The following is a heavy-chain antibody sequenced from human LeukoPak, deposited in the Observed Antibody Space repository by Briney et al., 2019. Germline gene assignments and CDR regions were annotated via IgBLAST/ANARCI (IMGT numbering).Heavy chain of an antibody. V-gene: IGHV1-2*02. CDR1: GYTFTGYY. CDR2: INPNSGGT. D-gene: IGHD6-6*01. J-gene: IGHJ6*03. CDR3: ARTEYSSPGYYYMDV. Sequence: ASVKVSCKASGYTFTGYYMHWVRQAPGQGLEWMGWINPNSGGTNYAQKFQGRVTMTRDTSISTAYMELSSLRSEDTAVYYCARTEYSSPGYYYMDVWGKGTTVTVSS.